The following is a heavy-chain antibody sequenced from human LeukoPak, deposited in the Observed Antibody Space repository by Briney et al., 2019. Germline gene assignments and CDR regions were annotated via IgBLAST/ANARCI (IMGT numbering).Heavy chain of an antibody. V-gene: IGHV3-48*02. CDR2: ISSSSNTI. CDR1: GFTFSSYS. J-gene: IGHJ4*02. Sequence: GGSLRLSCAASGFTFSSYSMNWVRQAPGKGLEWVSYISSSSNTIYYADSVQGRFTISRDNAKNSLYLQMNSLRDEDTAVYYCARDRAQYYYDSNLDYWGQGTLVTVSS. D-gene: IGHD3-22*01. CDR3: ARDRAQYYYDSNLDY.